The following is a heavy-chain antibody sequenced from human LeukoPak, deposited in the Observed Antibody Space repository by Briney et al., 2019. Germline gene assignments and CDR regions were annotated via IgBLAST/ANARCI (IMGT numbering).Heavy chain of an antibody. CDR2: ISSSTSYI. D-gene: IGHD4-17*01. V-gene: IGHV3-21*01. CDR1: GFTFSNYS. J-gene: IGHJ4*02. CDR3: ARDPSRYGDYFDY. Sequence: GGSLRLSCVASGFTFSNYSMNWVRQAPGRGLEWVSSISSSTSYIYYADSVKGRFTISRDNAKNSLYLQMNSLRAEDTAVYYCARDPSRYGDYFDYWGQGTLVTVSS.